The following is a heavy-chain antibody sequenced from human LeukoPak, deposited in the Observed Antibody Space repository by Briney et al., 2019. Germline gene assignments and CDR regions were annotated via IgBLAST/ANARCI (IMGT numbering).Heavy chain of an antibody. CDR3: ARDSPPGRSSGWYGAFDI. Sequence: GGSLRLSCAASGSTVSSNYMSWVRQAPGKGLEWVSVIYSGGSTYYADSVKGRFTISRDNSKNTLYLQMNSLRAEDTAVYYCARDSPPGRSSGWYGAFDIWGQGTMVTVSS. CDR2: IYSGGST. D-gene: IGHD6-19*01. V-gene: IGHV3-53*01. CDR1: GSTVSSNY. J-gene: IGHJ3*02.